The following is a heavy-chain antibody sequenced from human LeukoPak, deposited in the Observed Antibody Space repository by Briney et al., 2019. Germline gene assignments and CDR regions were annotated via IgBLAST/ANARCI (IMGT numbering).Heavy chain of an antibody. CDR1: GFTFSSYT. CDR2: LSFGGGTI. D-gene: IGHD2-2*01. V-gene: IGHV3-23*01. Sequence: GGSLRLSCAASGFTFSSYTMAWVRQAPGKGLECVLSLSFGGGTIYYADSVKGRFTISRDTSKNTLYLQMNSLRAEDTAIYYCAKEVVPGTSRSFDYWGQGTLVTVSS. CDR3: AKEVVPGTSRSFDY. J-gene: IGHJ4*02.